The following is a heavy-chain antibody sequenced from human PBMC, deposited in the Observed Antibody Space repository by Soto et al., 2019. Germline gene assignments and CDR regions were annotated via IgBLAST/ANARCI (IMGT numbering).Heavy chain of an antibody. D-gene: IGHD6-19*01. J-gene: IGHJ4*02. CDR1: GFTFGDYA. V-gene: IGHV3-49*03. CDR3: TRDRDGQQWLASVRY. Sequence: GGSLRLSCTASGFTFGDYAMSWFRQAPGKGLEWVGFIRSKAYGGTTEYAASVKGRFTISRDDSKSIAYLQMNSLKTEDTAVYYCTRDRDGQQWLASVRYWGQGTLVTVSS. CDR2: IRSKAYGGTT.